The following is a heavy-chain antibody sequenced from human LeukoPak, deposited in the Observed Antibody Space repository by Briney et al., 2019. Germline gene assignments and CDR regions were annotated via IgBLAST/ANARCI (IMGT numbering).Heavy chain of an antibody. CDR3: ARGFGGYDYYYYYLDV. CDR1: GGSFSGYC. Sequence: PSEALPRTCAVYGGSFSGYCWSWIRQPPGKGLEWIGEINHSGSTNYNPSLKSRVTISVDTSKNQFSLKLSSVTAADTAVYYCARGFGGYDYYYYYLDVWGKGTTVTVSS. J-gene: IGHJ6*03. V-gene: IGHV4-34*01. D-gene: IGHD5-12*01. CDR2: INHSGST.